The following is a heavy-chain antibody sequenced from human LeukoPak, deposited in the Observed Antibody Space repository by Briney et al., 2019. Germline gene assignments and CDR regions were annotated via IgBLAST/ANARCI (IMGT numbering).Heavy chain of an antibody. D-gene: IGHD5-18*01. V-gene: IGHV3-23*01. CDR1: RFTFSSYA. J-gene: IGHJ4*02. CDR3: AKDQKSGVDTAMAR. CDR2: ISGSGGST. Sequence: GASLRLSCAASRFTFSSYAMSWVRRAPGKGLGWVSAISGSGGSTYYADSVKGRFPISRDSSKNTLYLQMNSVRTEDTAVSYCAKDQKSGVDTAMARWGQGTLVTVSS.